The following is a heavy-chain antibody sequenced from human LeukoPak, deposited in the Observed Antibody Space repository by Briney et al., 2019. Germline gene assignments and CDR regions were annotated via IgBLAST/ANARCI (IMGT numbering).Heavy chain of an antibody. D-gene: IGHD3-3*01. J-gene: IGHJ6*03. CDR1: GGSISSGSYY. CDR3: ARVGKGSHYDFWSGYHYYYYMDV. CDR2: IYTSGST. Sequence: PSETLSLTCTVSGGSISSGSYYWSWIRQPAGKGLEWIGRIYTSGSTNYNPSLKSRVTMSVDTSKNQFSLKLSSVTAADTAVYYCARVGKGSHYDFWSGYHYYYYMDVWGKGTTVTVSS. V-gene: IGHV4-61*02.